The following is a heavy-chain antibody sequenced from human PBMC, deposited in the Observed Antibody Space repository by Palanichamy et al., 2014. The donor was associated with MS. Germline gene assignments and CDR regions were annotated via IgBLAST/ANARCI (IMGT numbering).Heavy chain of an antibody. D-gene: IGHD6-13*01. CDR3: ARVLAGGCMDV. Sequence: EVQLVESGGGVLQPGGSLRLSCAASGFTFSSYWTHWVRQASGKGLVWVSRIDSDGNNIQYAGSVKGRFTISRDNAKNTLCLQMNSLRVEDTAVYYCARVLAGGCMDVWGQGTTVTISS. V-gene: IGHV3-74*03. CDR2: IDSDGNNI. J-gene: IGHJ6*02. CDR1: GFTFSSYW.